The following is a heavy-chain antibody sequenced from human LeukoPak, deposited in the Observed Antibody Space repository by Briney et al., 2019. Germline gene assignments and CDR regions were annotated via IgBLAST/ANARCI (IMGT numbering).Heavy chain of an antibody. CDR3: ARHGTLGSTTYPLDY. Sequence: PSETLSLTCTVSGGSISSTSYFWGWIRQPPGKGLEWIAFNHNTGSTNYSPSLKSRVTISVDTSKNQFSLKLSSVTAADTAVYYCARHGTLGSTTYPLDYWGQGTLVTVSS. V-gene: IGHV4-61*05. CDR2: NHNTGST. CDR1: GGSISSTSYF. J-gene: IGHJ4*02. D-gene: IGHD1-26*01.